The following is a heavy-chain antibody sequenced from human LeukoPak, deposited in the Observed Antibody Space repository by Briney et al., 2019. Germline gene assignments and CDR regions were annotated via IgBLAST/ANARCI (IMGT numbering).Heavy chain of an antibody. Sequence: PSETLSLTCTGSGGSISSYYWSWIRQPAGKGLEWIGRIYTSGSTNYNPSLKSRVTISVDTSKNQFSLKLSSVTAADTAVYYCASGLLDAFDIWGQGTMVTVSS. CDR2: IYTSGST. J-gene: IGHJ3*02. V-gene: IGHV4-4*07. CDR1: GGSISSYY. D-gene: IGHD1-26*01. CDR3: ASGLLDAFDI.